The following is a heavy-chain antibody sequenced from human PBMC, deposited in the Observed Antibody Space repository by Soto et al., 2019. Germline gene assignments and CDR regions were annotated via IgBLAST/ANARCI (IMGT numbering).Heavy chain of an antibody. V-gene: IGHV3-23*01. D-gene: IGHD3-16*02. J-gene: IGHJ6*03. CDR1: GFSFSSYA. CDR2: ISSGGDYI. CDR3: AKAGESSESYYYYMDV. Sequence: GGSLRLSCAASGFSFSSYAMSWVRQAPGKGLEWASSISSGGDYIYYAASVKGRFTISRDYSKNTLYLQMNSLRAEDTAVYNCAKAGESSESYYYYMDVWGKGTTVTVSS.